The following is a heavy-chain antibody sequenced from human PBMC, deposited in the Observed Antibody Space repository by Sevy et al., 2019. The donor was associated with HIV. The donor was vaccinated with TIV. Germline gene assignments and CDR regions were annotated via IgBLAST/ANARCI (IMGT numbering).Heavy chain of an antibody. D-gene: IGHD2-8*01. CDR3: ARVAVEYCTNDCYHRFDH. J-gene: IGHJ4*02. V-gene: IGHV3-30*04. Sequence: GGSLRLSCVASGFTFPIYSVLWVRQAPGKGLEWLTLISYDGNYKYYAHSVKGRFTISRDNSNNILYLQMSSLRVEDTALYFCARVAVEYCTNDCYHRFDHWGLGTLVTVSS. CDR1: GFTFPIYS. CDR2: ISYDGNYK.